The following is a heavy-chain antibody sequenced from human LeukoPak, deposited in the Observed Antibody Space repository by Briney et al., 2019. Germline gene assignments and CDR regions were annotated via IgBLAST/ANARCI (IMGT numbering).Heavy chain of an antibody. CDR3: AKHPSGSYYGWFDP. D-gene: IGHD1-26*01. Sequence: PGGSLRLSCAPSGFTFSSYAMSWVRQAPGKGLEWVSAISGSGGSTYYADSVKGRFTISRDNSKNTLYLQMNSLRAEDTAVYYCAKHPSGSYYGWFDPWGQGTLVTVSS. CDR2: ISGSGGST. V-gene: IGHV3-23*01. CDR1: GFTFSSYA. J-gene: IGHJ5*02.